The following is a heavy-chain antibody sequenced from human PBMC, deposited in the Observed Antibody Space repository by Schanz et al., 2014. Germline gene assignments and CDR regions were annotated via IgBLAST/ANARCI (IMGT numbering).Heavy chain of an antibody. J-gene: IGHJ4*02. Sequence: QVHLVQSGAEVKKPGASVKVSCKASGYTLSAYSLHWVRQAPGQGLEWMGRIIPILGIANYAQKFQGRVTVTRDTSTSTVYMELTSLRAEDTAVYYCARDRLECGAECYSVEVFEIWGQGTLVTVSS. CDR3: ARDRLECGAECYSVEVFEI. CDR2: IIPILGIA. V-gene: IGHV1-46*01. CDR1: GYTLSAYS. D-gene: IGHD2-21*01.